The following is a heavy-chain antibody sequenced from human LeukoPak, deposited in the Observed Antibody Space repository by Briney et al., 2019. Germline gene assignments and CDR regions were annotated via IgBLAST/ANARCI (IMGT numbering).Heavy chain of an antibody. Sequence: GGSLRLSCAASGFTVSVNYMSWVRQAPGKGLEWVSVLYSSGSTNYANSVKGRFTISRDNSENTLSLQMNSLRVEDTAVYYCAAKGNGYSGSYVFAHWGQGTLVTVSS. D-gene: IGHD1-26*01. CDR3: AAKGNGYSGSYVFAH. J-gene: IGHJ4*02. CDR1: GFTVSVNY. V-gene: IGHV3-66*01. CDR2: LYSSGST.